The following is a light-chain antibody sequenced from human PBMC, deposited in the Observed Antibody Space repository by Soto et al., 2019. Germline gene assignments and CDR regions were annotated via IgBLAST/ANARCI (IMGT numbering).Light chain of an antibody. V-gene: IGLV2-14*01. Sequence: QSVLTQPASVSASPGQSITISCTGTRSDVGGYNYVSWYQQHPGKAPKLMIYEVSNRPSGVSDRFSASKSASTASLTISGLQAEDEADYYCSSYTSDSTWVFGGGTKLTVL. J-gene: IGLJ3*02. CDR2: EVS. CDR3: SSYTSDSTWV. CDR1: RSDVGGYNY.